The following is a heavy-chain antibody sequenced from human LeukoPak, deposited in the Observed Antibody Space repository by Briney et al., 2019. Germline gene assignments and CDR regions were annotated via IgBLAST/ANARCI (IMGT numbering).Heavy chain of an antibody. CDR1: GFIFRNYA. Sequence: GGSLRLSCAASGFIFRNYAMHWVRQAPGKGLEWVAVISYDGDSEFYADSVKGRFTISRDNSKNTLYLQMNSLRAEDTAVYYCARDVGDYYGSGSHYNYWGTGTTVTVSS. CDR3: ARDVGDYYGSGSHYNY. J-gene: IGHJ6*04. CDR2: ISYDGDSE. D-gene: IGHD3-10*01. V-gene: IGHV3-30-3*01.